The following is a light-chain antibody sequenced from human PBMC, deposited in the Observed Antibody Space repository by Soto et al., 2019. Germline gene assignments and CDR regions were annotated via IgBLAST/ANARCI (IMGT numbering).Light chain of an antibody. CDR2: EGS. V-gene: IGLV2-23*03. CDR3: CSYAGSSPV. J-gene: IGLJ1*01. Sequence: QSVLTQPASVSGSPGQSITISCTGTSSDVGSYNLVSWYQQHPGKAPKLMIYEGSKRPSGVSNRFSGSKSGNTASLTISGLQAEDKADYYCCSYAGSSPVFGTGTKVTVL. CDR1: SSDVGSYNL.